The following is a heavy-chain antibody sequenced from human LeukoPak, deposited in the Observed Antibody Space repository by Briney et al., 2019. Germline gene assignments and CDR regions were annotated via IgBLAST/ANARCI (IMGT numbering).Heavy chain of an antibody. CDR2: IYSGGST. CDR1: GFTVSSNY. V-gene: IGHV3-53*01. J-gene: IGHJ1*01. Sequence: GGSLRLSCAASGFTVSSNYMSWVRQAPGKGLEWVSVIYSGGSTYYADSVKGRFTISRDNSRNTLYLQMNSLRAEDTAEYYCAKDPGGFVVTPIRYFQHWGQGTLVTVSS. D-gene: IGHD2-15*01. CDR3: AKDPGGFVVTPIRYFQH.